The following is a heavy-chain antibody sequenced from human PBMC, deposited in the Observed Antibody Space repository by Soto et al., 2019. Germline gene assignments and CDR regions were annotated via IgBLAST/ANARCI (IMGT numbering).Heavy chain of an antibody. CDR3: AKFRFHSAYYDFWSGYYGWFDP. CDR1: GFTFSSYA. J-gene: IGHJ5*02. Sequence: GGSLRLSCAASGFTFSSYAMSWVRQAPGKGLEWVSAISGSGGSTYYADSVKGRFTISRDNSKNTLYLQMNSLRAEDTAVYYCAKFRFHSAYYDFWSGYYGWFDPWGQGTLVTVSS. V-gene: IGHV3-23*01. D-gene: IGHD3-3*01. CDR2: ISGSGGST.